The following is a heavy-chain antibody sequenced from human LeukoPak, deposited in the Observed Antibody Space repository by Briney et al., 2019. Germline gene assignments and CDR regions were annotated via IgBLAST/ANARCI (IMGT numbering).Heavy chain of an antibody. CDR2: ITASGDIT. V-gene: IGHV3-23*01. CDR3: AKAQSASYF. Sequence: GGSLRLSCTASGFTFSIYAMSWVGQAPGKGLEWVSTITASGDITYYADSMKGRFTISRDNSKNTLYLQMSSLRAEDTAVYYCAKAQSASYFWGQGTLVTVSS. J-gene: IGHJ4*02. CDR1: GFTFSIYA. D-gene: IGHD1-26*01.